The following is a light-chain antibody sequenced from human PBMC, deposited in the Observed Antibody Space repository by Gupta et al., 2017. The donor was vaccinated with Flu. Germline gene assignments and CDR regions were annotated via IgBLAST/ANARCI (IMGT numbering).Light chain of an antibody. CDR3: QQYYGPPIT. V-gene: IGKV4-1*01. Sequence: DIVMTQSPDSLAVSLGERATINCKSSQNLLYSSNNKNYLAWYQQKARQPPKLLIYWASTRQSGVPDRFSGSGSGTDFTLTISSLQAEDVAVYYCQQYYGPPITVGQGTRLEIK. J-gene: IGKJ5*01. CDR2: WAS. CDR1: QNLLYSSNNKNY.